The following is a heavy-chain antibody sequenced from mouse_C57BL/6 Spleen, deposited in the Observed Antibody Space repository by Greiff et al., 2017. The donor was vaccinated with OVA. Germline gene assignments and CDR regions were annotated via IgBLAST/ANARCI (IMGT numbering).Heavy chain of an antibody. V-gene: IGHV1-59*01. CDR1: GYTFTSYW. J-gene: IGHJ1*03. CDR3: ARGPGYFDV. CDR2: IDPSDSYT. Sequence: QVQLKQPGAELVRPGTSVKLSCKASGYTFTSYWMHWVKQRPGQGLEWIGVIDPSDSYTNYNQKFKGKATLTVDTSSSTAYMQLSSLTSEDSAVYYCARGPGYFDVWGTGTTVTVSS.